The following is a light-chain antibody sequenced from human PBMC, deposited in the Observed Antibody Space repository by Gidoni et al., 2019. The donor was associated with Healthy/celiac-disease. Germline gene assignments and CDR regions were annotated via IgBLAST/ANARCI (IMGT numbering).Light chain of an antibody. CDR1: QSVLYSSNNKNY. CDR2: WTS. J-gene: IGKJ4*01. Sequence: DIVMTPSPDSLAVSLGERATINCKSSQSVLYSSNNKNYLAWYQQKPGQPPKLLIYWTSTRESGVPDRFSGSGSGTDFTLTISSLQAEDVAVYYCQQYYSFVTFGGGTKVEIK. CDR3: QQYYSFVT. V-gene: IGKV4-1*01.